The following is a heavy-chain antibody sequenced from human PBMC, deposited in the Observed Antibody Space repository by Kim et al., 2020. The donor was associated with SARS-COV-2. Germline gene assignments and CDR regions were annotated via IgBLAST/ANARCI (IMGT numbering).Heavy chain of an antibody. Sequence: GGSLRLSCAASGFTFSSYEMNWVRQAPGKGLEWVSYISSSGSTIYYADSVKGRFPISRDNAKNSLYLQMNSLRAEDTAVYYCARDLGGYGEVIAAAGIHNFDYWGQGTLVTVSS. J-gene: IGHJ4*02. CDR2: ISSSGSTI. CDR1: GFTFSSYE. CDR3: ARDLGGYGEVIAAAGIHNFDY. D-gene: IGHD6-13*01. V-gene: IGHV3-48*03.